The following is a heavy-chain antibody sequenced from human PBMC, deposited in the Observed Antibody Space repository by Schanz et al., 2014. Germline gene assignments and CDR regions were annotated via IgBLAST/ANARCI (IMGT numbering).Heavy chain of an antibody. Sequence: EVQLLESGGGLVKPGGSLRLSCAASGFTFSNAWMSWVRQAPGKGLEWVARIKSKADGGTTDYPAPVKGRFIISRDDSKNTLYLQMNSLRAEDTAVYYCVKDLQRELLRDDHYYGMDVWGQGTTVTVSS. V-gene: IGHV3-15*01. J-gene: IGHJ6*02. CDR1: GFTFSNAW. CDR3: VKDLQRELLRDDHYYGMDV. CDR2: IKSKADGGTT. D-gene: IGHD1-26*01.